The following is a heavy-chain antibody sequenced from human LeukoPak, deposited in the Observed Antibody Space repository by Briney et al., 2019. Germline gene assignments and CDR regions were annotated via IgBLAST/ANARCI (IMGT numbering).Heavy chain of an antibody. J-gene: IGHJ4*02. Sequence: ASVKVSCKASGYTFTGYYMHWVRQAPGQALEWMGWINPNSGGTNYAQKFQGRVTMTRDTSISTAYMELSRLRSDDTAVYYCARTYSGYDSCNYWGQGTLVTVSS. CDR1: GYTFTGYY. CDR2: INPNSGGT. V-gene: IGHV1-2*02. D-gene: IGHD5-12*01. CDR3: ARTYSGYDSCNY.